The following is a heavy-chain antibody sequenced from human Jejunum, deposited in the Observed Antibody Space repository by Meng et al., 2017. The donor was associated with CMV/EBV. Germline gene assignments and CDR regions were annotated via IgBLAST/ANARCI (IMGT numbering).Heavy chain of an antibody. V-gene: IGHV3-30*02. Sequence: SGFIFSDWGMHWVRRATGKGLEWVAFIAHGGADKYADSVRGRFTISRDNSKNTVYLQMDNLRVEDTAVYYCANGEGSRWDDASDIWGPGTMVTVSS. CDR2: IAHGGADK. CDR1: GFIFSDWG. J-gene: IGHJ3*02. D-gene: IGHD6-13*01. CDR3: ANGEGSRWDDASDI.